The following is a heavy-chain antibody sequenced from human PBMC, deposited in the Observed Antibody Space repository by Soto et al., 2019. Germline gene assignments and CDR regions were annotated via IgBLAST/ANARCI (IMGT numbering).Heavy chain of an antibody. Sequence: SVKVSCKASGGTFSSYAISWVRQAPGQGLEWMGGIIPIFGTANYAQKFQGRVTITADESTSTAYMELSSLRSEDTAVYYCARDLQPHYGSGSYYRRRPRQTNYYYGMDVWGQGTTVTVSS. CDR2: IIPIFGTA. CDR1: GGTFSSYA. D-gene: IGHD3-10*01. V-gene: IGHV1-69*13. CDR3: ARDLQPHYGSGSYYRRRPRQTNYYYGMDV. J-gene: IGHJ6*02.